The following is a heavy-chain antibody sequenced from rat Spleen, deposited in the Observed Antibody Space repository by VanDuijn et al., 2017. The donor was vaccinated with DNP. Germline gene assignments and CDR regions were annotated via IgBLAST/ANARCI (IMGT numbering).Heavy chain of an antibody. V-gene: IGHV5S10*01. CDR1: GFTFSDYY. J-gene: IGHJ2*01. Sequence: EVQLVESGGGLVQPGRSLKLSCAASGFTFSDYYMAWVRQAPTKGLEWVAYIIYDGSSTYYGDSVNGRFTISRDSAKSTLYLQMDSLRSDDTATYYCSTLNFHASLSEYFDYWGQGVMVTVSS. CDR3: STLNFHASLSEYFDY. CDR2: IIYDGSST.